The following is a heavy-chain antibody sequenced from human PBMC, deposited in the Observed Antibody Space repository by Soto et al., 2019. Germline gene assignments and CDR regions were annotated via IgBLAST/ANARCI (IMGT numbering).Heavy chain of an antibody. D-gene: IGHD3-22*01. V-gene: IGHV3-21*01. J-gene: IGHJ4*02. CDR1: GFTFSTYT. Sequence: GGSLRLSCAASGFTFSTYTMNLVRPAPGKGLEWVSSISTSSSYMYYADSVKGRFTISRDNAKNSLYLQMNSLRAEDTAVYYCARDTVAYETTGYPSYWGQGTLVTVSS. CDR3: ARDTVAYETTGYPSY. CDR2: ISTSSSYM.